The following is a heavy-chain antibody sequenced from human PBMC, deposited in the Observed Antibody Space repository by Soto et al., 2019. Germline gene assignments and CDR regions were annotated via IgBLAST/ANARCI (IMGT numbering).Heavy chain of an antibody. CDR2: VSYDGSIE. CDR3: AKDLYYYDFSLDDF. D-gene: IGHD3-16*01. CDR1: GFTFSSYA. V-gene: IGHV3-30*04. Sequence: XGSLRLSCTGAGFTFSSYAMHWVRLAPGKGLDWVAVVSYDGSIENYADSVRGRFTISRDNSKNTVFLQMNSLRVEDTAVYYCAKDLYYYDFSLDDFWGQGTLVTVSS. J-gene: IGHJ4*02.